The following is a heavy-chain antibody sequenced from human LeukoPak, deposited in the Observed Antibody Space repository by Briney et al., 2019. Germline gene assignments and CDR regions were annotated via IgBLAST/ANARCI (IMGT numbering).Heavy chain of an antibody. CDR3: ARGSEAAAADV. CDR1: GVSISSGGYS. CDR2: IYHSGST. D-gene: IGHD2-15*01. Sequence: PSQTLSLTCAVSGVSISSGGYSWSWIQQPPGKGLEWIGYIYHSGSTYYNPSLKSRVTISVDRSKNQFSLKLSSVTAADTAVYYCARGSEAAAADVWGQGTTVTVSS. V-gene: IGHV4-30-2*01. J-gene: IGHJ6*02.